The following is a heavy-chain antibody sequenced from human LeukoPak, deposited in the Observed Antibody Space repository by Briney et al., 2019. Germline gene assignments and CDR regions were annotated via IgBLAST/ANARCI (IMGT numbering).Heavy chain of an antibody. J-gene: IGHJ4*02. V-gene: IGHV4-61*02. CDR1: GGSISSGSYY. CDR3: ARDIPGFDY. D-gene: IGHD2-21*01. CDR2: IYTSGST. Sequence: SQTLSLTCTVSGGSISSGSYYWSWIRQPAGKGLEWIGRIYTSGSTNYNPSLKSRVTISVDTSKNQFSLKLSSVTAADTAVYYCARDIPGFDYWSQGTLVTVSS.